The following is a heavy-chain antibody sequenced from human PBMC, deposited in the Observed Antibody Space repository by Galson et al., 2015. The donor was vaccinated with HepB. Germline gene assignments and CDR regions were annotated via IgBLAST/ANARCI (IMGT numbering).Heavy chain of an antibody. CDR2: IYSGGST. CDR3: ARDRSNGGSPPEYFQH. Sequence: SLRLSCAASGFTVSSNYMSWVRQAPGKGLEWVSVIYSGGSTYYADSVKGRFTISRDNSKNTLYLQMNSLRAEDTAVYYCARDRSNGGSPPEYFQHWGQGTLVTVSS. D-gene: IGHD3-16*01. V-gene: IGHV3-66*02. J-gene: IGHJ1*01. CDR1: GFTVSSNY.